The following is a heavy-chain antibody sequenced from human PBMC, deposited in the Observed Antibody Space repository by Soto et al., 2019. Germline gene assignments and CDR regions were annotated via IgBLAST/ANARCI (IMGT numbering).Heavy chain of an antibody. Sequence: GGSLRLSCAASGFTFSSYSMNWVRQAPGKGLEWVSYISSSSSTIYYADSVKGRFTISRDNAKNSLYLQMNSLRAEDTAVYYCARDHHYYGSGSPDAFDIWGQGTMVTVSS. CDR1: GFTFSSYS. CDR2: ISSSSSTI. J-gene: IGHJ3*02. CDR3: ARDHHYYGSGSPDAFDI. V-gene: IGHV3-48*01. D-gene: IGHD3-10*01.